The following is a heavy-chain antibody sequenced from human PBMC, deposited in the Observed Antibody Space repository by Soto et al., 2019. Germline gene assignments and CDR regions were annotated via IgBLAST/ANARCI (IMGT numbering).Heavy chain of an antibody. CDR3: ARALPDGDRTPLVDY. J-gene: IGHJ4*02. Sequence: QVQLVQSGAEVKKPGASVKVSCKASGYTFTSYGISWVRQAPGQGLERMGWLSAYNGNTNYAQKLQGIVTMTTDTATSTAYMELRSLSSDDTAVYYCARALPDGDRTPLVDYWGQGTLVTVSS. CDR2: LSAYNGNT. D-gene: IGHD4-17*01. CDR1: GYTFTSYG. V-gene: IGHV1-18*04.